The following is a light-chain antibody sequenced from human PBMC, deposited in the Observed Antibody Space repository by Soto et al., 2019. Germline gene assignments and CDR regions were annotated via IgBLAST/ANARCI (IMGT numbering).Light chain of an antibody. Sequence: DIVMTQSPDSLAVSLGERATINCKSSQNVLYSSNNKNYLAWSQHKPGQPHQLLIHCVSTREPGVPDRFTGNGAGTDFKLTISSLQAEDVSFYYCQHYYDPPHTFGQGTRLEIK. J-gene: IGKJ2*01. V-gene: IGKV4-1*01. CDR2: CVS. CDR3: QHYYDPPHT. CDR1: QNVLYSSNNKNY.